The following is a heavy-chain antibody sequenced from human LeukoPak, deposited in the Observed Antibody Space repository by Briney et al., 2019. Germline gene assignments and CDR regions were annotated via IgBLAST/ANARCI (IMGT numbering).Heavy chain of an antibody. J-gene: IGHJ4*02. CDR1: GFTFGDYA. CDR2: IRSKAYGGTT. D-gene: IGHD3-22*01. Sequence: GGSLRLSCTASGFTFGDYAMSWVRQAPGKGLEWVGVIRSKAYGGTTEYAASVKGRFTISRDDSKSIAYLQMNSLKTEDTAVYYCTISLGDSSGYYVDYWGQGTLVTVSS. CDR3: TISLGDSSGYYVDY. V-gene: IGHV3-49*04.